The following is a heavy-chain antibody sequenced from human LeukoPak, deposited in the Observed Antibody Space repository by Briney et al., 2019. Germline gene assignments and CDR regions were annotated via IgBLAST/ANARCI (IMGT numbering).Heavy chain of an antibody. CDR1: GGSIGSSSR. CDR2: ISDSGST. D-gene: IGHD2-21*02. J-gene: IGHJ3*02. V-gene: IGHV4-4*02. CDR3: AGAYCGGDCYSGRAFDI. Sequence: PSESLSLTCAVAGGSIGSSSRWCCVPQPPGKGLGGSGEISDSGSTNYKPSLRGRVTISVHKSKNQFSLKLSSVTAADTAVYYCAGAYCGGDCYSGRAFDIWGQGTMVTVSS.